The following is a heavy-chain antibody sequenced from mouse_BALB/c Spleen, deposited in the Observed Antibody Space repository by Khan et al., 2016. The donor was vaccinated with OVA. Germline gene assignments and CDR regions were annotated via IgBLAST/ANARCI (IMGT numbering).Heavy chain of an antibody. D-gene: IGHD2-2*01. CDR3: ARGDRGYEWYFDV. CDR1: GYSITSGYY. Sequence: EVQLQESGPGLVKPSQSLSLTCSVTGYSITSGYYWNWIRQFPGNKLEWMGYISYDGSNNYNPSLKNRISITRDTSKNQFFLKLNSVTTEDTATXYCARGDRGYEWYFDVWGAGTTVTVPS. V-gene: IGHV3-6*02. CDR2: ISYDGSN. J-gene: IGHJ1*01.